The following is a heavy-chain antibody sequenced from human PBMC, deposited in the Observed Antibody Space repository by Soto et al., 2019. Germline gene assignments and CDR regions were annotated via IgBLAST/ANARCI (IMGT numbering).Heavy chain of an antibody. CDR2: IYYSGST. V-gene: IGHV4-30-4*01. CDR3: ARVDYYYYGMDV. CDR1: CGSIISGVYY. Sequence: RFEALSRTCNFTCGSIISGVYYWSWFLQPPGKGRELILFIYYSGSTYCNPTLKSRVTISVEPSKNRCYLKLSSVTSADTAVYYCARVDYYYYGMDVWGQGTTVTVS. J-gene: IGHJ6*02.